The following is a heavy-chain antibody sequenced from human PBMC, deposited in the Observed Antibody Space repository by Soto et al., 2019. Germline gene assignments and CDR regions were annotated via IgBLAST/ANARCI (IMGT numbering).Heavy chain of an antibody. Sequence: EVQLVESGGGLVQPGGSLKLSCAASGFTFSGYAMHWVRQASGKGLEWVGRIRSKANSYATAYAASVKGRFTISRDDSKNTAYLQMNSRKTDDTAVYYGTRQLSSSDYLGQGTLVTVSS. CDR1: GFTFSGYA. J-gene: IGHJ4*02. D-gene: IGHD3-16*02. V-gene: IGHV3-73*02. CDR3: TRQLSSSDY. CDR2: IRSKANSYAT.